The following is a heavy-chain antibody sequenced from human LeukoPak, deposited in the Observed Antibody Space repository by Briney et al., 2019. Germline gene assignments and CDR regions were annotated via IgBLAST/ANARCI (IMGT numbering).Heavy chain of an antibody. CDR3: ARQYYGDNSGFDY. J-gene: IGHJ4*02. CDR2: IYPGDSDT. Sequence: GESLKISCRGSGYSFTTYWIGWVRQMPGKGLEWMAIIYPGDSDTRYSPSFQGQVTISADKSISTAYLQWSSLKASDTAMYYCARQYYGDNSGFDYWGQGTPVTVSS. CDR1: GYSFTTYW. D-gene: IGHD4-23*01. V-gene: IGHV5-51*01.